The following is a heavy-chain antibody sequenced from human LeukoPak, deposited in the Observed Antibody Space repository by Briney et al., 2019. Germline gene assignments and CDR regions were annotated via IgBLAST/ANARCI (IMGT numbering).Heavy chain of an antibody. CDR1: GGSISSGGYY. D-gene: IGHD1-1*01. Sequence: SHTLSLTCTVSGGSISSGGYYWSWIRQHPGKGLEWIGYIYYSGSTYYNPSLKSRVTISVDTSKNQFSLKLSSVTAADTAVYYCASSRRPALDYWGQGTLVTVSS. J-gene: IGHJ4*02. V-gene: IGHV4-31*03. CDR2: IYYSGST. CDR3: ASSRRPALDY.